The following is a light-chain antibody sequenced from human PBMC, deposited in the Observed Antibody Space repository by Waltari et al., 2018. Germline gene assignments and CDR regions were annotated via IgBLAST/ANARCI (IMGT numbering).Light chain of an antibody. CDR2: EVS. J-gene: IGLJ2*01. V-gene: IGLV2-8*01. Sequence: QCALTQPPSASGSPGQSVTLSCTGTSSDVGGYNYVSWYQQHPGKAPKLMIYEVSKRPSGVPDRFSGSKSGNTASLTVSGLQAEDEADYYCSSYAGSNNPVVFGGGTKLTVL. CDR1: SSDVGGYNY. CDR3: SSYAGSNNPVV.